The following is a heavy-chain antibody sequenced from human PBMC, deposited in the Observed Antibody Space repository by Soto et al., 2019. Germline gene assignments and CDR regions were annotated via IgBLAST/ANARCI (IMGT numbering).Heavy chain of an antibody. CDR2: VSANNGHT. CDR3: ARDIESVAAKHFFYYYAMDV. J-gene: IGHJ6*02. Sequence: ASVKVSCKASGFTFSNYGLNWVRQAPGQGLEWMGWVSANNGHTNYAQNLQGRVSMTTDTSTSTAYMELRGLTFDDTAVYYCARDIESVAAKHFFYYYAMDVWGQGTTVTVSS. V-gene: IGHV1-18*01. CDR1: GFTFSNYG. D-gene: IGHD6-6*01.